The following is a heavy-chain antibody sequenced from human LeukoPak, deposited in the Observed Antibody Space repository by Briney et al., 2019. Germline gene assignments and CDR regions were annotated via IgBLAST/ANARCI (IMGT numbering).Heavy chain of an antibody. J-gene: IGHJ5*02. Sequence: SETLSLTCAVYGGSFSGYYWSWIRQPPGKGLEWIGEINHSGSTNYNSSLKSRVTISVDTSKNQFSLKLSSVTAADTAVYYCARGRFTYYYDSSGGWFDPWGQGTLVTVSS. CDR1: GGSFSGYY. D-gene: IGHD3-22*01. CDR2: INHSGST. CDR3: ARGRFTYYYDSSGGWFDP. V-gene: IGHV4-34*01.